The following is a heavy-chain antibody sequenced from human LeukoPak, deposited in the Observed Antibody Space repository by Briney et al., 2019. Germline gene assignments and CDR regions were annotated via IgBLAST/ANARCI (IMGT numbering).Heavy chain of an antibody. CDR3: AREAEAPGYSSSYDY. CDR1: GDSVSSNSAA. J-gene: IGHJ4*02. D-gene: IGHD6-13*01. CDR2: TYYRSKWYN. V-gene: IGHV6-1*01. Sequence: SQTHSLTCAISGDSVSSNSAAWNWIRQSPSRGLEWLGRTYYRSKWYNDYAVSVKSRITINPDTSKNQFSLQLNPVTPEDTAVYYCAREAEAPGYSSSYDYWGQGTLVTVSS.